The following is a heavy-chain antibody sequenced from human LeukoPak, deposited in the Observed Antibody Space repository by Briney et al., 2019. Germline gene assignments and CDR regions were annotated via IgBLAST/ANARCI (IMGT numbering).Heavy chain of an antibody. CDR1: GFTFSSYW. CDR2: INSDGSST. J-gene: IGHJ3*02. Sequence: PGGSLSLSCAASGFTFSSYWMHWVRQAPGTGLVWVSRINSDGSSTSYADAVKGRFTISRDNAKNTLYLQMNSLRAEDTAVYYCARANYYGSGRAAFDIWGQGTMVTVSS. V-gene: IGHV3-74*01. CDR3: ARANYYGSGRAAFDI. D-gene: IGHD3-10*01.